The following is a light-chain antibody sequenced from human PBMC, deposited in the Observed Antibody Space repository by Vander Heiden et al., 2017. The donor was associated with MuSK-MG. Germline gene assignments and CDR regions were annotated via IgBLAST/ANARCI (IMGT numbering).Light chain of an antibody. CDR1: QSFSTY. CDR2: DES. CDR3: HRDQTWALA. Sequence: EMVLTQSPAILSVSPGERATLSCRASQSFSTYLAWYQQKPGQAPRLLIYDESRRATRIPARFSGSGSGTEFTLTIISLQSEDFAVYYCHRDQTWALAFGGGTRLEIK. V-gene: IGKV3-15*01. J-gene: IGKJ4*01.